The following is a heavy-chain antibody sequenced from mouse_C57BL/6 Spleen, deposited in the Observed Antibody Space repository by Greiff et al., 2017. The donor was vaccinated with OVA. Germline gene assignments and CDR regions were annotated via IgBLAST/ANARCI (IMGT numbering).Heavy chain of an antibody. V-gene: IGHV1-69*01. D-gene: IGHD2-4*01. Sequence: VQLQQPGAELVMPGASVKLSCKASGYTFTSYWMHWVKQRPGQGLEWIGEIDPSDSYTNYNQKFKGKSTLTVDKSSSTAYMQLSSLTSEDSAVYYCARPGDDYGFDYWGQGTTLTVSS. J-gene: IGHJ2*01. CDR3: ARPGDDYGFDY. CDR2: IDPSDSYT. CDR1: GYTFTSYW.